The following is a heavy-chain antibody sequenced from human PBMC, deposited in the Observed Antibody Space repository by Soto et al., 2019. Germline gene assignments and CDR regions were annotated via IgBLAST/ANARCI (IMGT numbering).Heavy chain of an antibody. Sequence: QVQLVGSGGGVVQPGRSLRLSCAASGFTFSSYGMHWVRQAPGKGLEWVAVISYDGSNKYYADSVKGRFTISRDNSKNTLYLQMNSLRAEDTAVYYCANVLRLDYWGQGTLVTVSS. J-gene: IGHJ4*02. CDR3: ANVLRLDY. D-gene: IGHD2-8*01. V-gene: IGHV3-30*18. CDR2: ISYDGSNK. CDR1: GFTFSSYG.